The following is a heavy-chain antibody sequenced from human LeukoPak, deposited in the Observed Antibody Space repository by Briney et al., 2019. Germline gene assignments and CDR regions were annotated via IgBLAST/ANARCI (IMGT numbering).Heavy chain of an antibody. Sequence: ASVKVSCKVSGYTLTELSMHWVRQAPGKGLEWMGGFDPEDGETIYAQKFQGRVTMTEDISTDTAYMELSSLRSEDTAVYYCAIRSDILTGYYSGRGRVYFDYWGQGTLVTVSS. D-gene: IGHD3-9*01. CDR2: FDPEDGET. CDR3: AIRSDILTGYYSGRGRVYFDY. V-gene: IGHV1-24*01. CDR1: GYTLTELS. J-gene: IGHJ4*02.